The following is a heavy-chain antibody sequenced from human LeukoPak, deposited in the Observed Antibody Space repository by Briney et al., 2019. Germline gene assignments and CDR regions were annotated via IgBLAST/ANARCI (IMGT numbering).Heavy chain of an antibody. CDR3: TKSDGYGLIRI. CDR1: GDSITGYC. D-gene: IGHD3-10*01. CDR2: IYYTGNT. Sequence: SETLSLTCSVSGDSITGYCWGWIRQPPGKGLEWIGNIYYTGNTYYNSSLKSRVTISLDTSKNQFSLKVISMTAADTAAYYCTKSDGYGLIRICGRGTMVTVSS. V-gene: IGHV4-39*07. J-gene: IGHJ3*02.